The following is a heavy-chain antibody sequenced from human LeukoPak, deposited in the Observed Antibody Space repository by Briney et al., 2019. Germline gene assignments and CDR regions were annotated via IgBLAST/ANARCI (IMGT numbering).Heavy chain of an antibody. CDR1: GYSFTSQW. CDR2: IYPGDSDT. D-gene: IGHD6-13*01. CDR3: ARHVGRITAADTRWFDP. Sequence: GESLKISCKGSGYSFTSQWIGWVRQMLGKGLEWMGFIYPGDSDTRYSPSFQGQVTISADKSISTAYLQWNSLKASDTAMYYCARHVGRITAADTRWFDPWGQGTLVTVSS. J-gene: IGHJ5*02. V-gene: IGHV5-51*01.